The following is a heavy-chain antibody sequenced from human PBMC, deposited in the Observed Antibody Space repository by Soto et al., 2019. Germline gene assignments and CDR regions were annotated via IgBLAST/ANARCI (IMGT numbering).Heavy chain of an antibody. J-gene: IGHJ3*02. V-gene: IGHV3-9*01. D-gene: IGHD3-10*01. Sequence: VQLVESGGGLVQPGRSLRLSCAASGFTFDDYAMHWVRQAPGKGLEWVSGISWNSGSIGYADSVKGRFTISRDNAKNSLYLQMNSLRAEDTALYYCATITMVRGVIITSGAFDIWGQGTMVTVSS. CDR1: GFTFDDYA. CDR2: ISWNSGSI. CDR3: ATITMVRGVIITSGAFDI.